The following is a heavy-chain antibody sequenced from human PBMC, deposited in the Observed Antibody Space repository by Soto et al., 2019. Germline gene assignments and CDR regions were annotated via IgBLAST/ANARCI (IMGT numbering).Heavy chain of an antibody. V-gene: IGHV3-33*01. Sequence: GGSLRLSCAASGFTFSSYGMHWVRQAPGNGLEWVAVIWYDGSNKYYADSVKGRFTISRDNSKNTLYLQMNSLRAEDTAVYYCARDRVVVVPAAMLGEYYYYGMDVWGQGTTVTVSS. CDR3: ARDRVVVVPAAMLGEYYYYGMDV. CDR2: IWYDGSNK. CDR1: GFTFSSYG. D-gene: IGHD2-2*01. J-gene: IGHJ6*02.